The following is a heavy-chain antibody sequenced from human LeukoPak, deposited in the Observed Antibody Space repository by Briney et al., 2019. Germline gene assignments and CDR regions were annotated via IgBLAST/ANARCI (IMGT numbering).Heavy chain of an antibody. Sequence: ASVKVSCKVSGYTLTELSMHWVRQAPGKGLEWMGGFDPEDGETIYAQKFQGRVTMTEDTSTDTAYMELSSLRSEDTAVYYCASVNCTNGVCYTLSGGWFDPWGQGTLVTVSS. CDR1: GYTLTELS. CDR2: FDPEDGET. V-gene: IGHV1-24*01. J-gene: IGHJ5*02. D-gene: IGHD2-8*01. CDR3: ASVNCTNGVCYTLSGGWFDP.